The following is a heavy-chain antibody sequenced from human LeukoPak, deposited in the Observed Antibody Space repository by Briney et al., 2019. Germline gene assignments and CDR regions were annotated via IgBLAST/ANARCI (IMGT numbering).Heavy chain of an antibody. V-gene: IGHV3-23*01. D-gene: IGHD2-2*01. J-gene: IGHJ6*02. CDR1: GFTFSSYA. Sequence: PGGSLRLSCAASGFTFSSYAMSWVRQAPGKGLEWVSAISGSGGSTYYADSVKGRFTISRDNSKNTLYLQMNSLRAEDTAVYYCAKIRDCSSTSCYRTYGMDVWGQGTTVTVSS. CDR3: AKIRDCSSTSCYRTYGMDV. CDR2: ISGSGGST.